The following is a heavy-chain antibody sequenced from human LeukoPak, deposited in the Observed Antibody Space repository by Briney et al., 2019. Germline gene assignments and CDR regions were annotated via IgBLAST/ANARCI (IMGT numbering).Heavy chain of an antibody. CDR2: IYYSGST. D-gene: IGHD3-22*01. Sequence: SETLSLTCTVSGGSISSSSYYWGWIRQPPGKGLEWIGSIYYSGSTYYNPSLKTRVTMSVDTSTNQFSLKLSSVTAADTAVYYCASRRRSSGYFDYWGQGTLVTVSS. CDR3: ASRRRSSGYFDY. V-gene: IGHV4-39*07. CDR1: GGSISSSSYY. J-gene: IGHJ4*02.